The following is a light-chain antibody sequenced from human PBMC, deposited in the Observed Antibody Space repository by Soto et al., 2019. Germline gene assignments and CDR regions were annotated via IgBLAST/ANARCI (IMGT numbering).Light chain of an antibody. CDR2: DVR. J-gene: IGLJ2*01. CDR1: SSDVGGYNY. Sequence: QSALTQPASVSGSPGQSISISCTGTSSDVGGYNYVSWYQQHPGKAPKLMIYDVRNRPSGVSDRFSGSKSGNTASLTISGLQAEDEADYYCSSYTSSNTLVLFGGGTKLTVL. CDR3: SSYTSSNTLVL. V-gene: IGLV2-14*03.